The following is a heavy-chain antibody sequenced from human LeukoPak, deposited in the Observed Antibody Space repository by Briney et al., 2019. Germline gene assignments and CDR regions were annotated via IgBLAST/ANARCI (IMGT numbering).Heavy chain of an antibody. CDR3: AKDGSPHLTVVTKSGDFDY. V-gene: IGHV3-7*01. CDR2: IKQDGSEK. D-gene: IGHD4-23*01. CDR1: GFTFSSYW. J-gene: IGHJ4*02. Sequence: QPGGSLRLSCAASGFTFSSYWMSWVRQAPGKGLEWVANIKQDGSEKYYVDSVKGRFTISRDNSKNTLYLQMNSLRAEDTAVYYCAKDGSPHLTVVTKSGDFDYWGQGTLVTVSS.